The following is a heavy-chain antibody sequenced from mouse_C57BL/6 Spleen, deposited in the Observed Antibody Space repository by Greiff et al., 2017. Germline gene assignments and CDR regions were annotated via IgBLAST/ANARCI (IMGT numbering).Heavy chain of an antibody. D-gene: IGHD2-5*01. J-gene: IGHJ2*01. V-gene: IGHV1-54*01. Sequence: VHLVESGAELVRPGTSVKVSCKASGYAFTNYLIEWVKQRPGQGLEWIGVINPGSGGTNYNEKFKGKATLTADKSSSTAYMQLSSLTSEDSAVYFCARIGSNYDYWGQGTTLTVSS. CDR3: ARIGSNYDY. CDR2: INPGSGGT. CDR1: GYAFTNYL.